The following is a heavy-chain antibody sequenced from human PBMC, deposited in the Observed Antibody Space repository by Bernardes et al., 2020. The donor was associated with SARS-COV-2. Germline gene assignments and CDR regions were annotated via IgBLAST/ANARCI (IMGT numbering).Heavy chain of an antibody. CDR1: GFTFSSYW. CDR3: AREGVLWFGELPPFFDY. J-gene: IGHJ4*02. V-gene: IGHV3-7*01. Sequence: GGSLRLSCAASGFTFSSYWMSWVRQAPGKGLEWVANIKQDGSEKYYVDSVKGRFTISRDNAKNSLYLQMNSLRAEDTAVYYCAREGVLWFGELPPFFDYWGQGTLVTVSS. D-gene: IGHD3-10*01. CDR2: IKQDGSEK.